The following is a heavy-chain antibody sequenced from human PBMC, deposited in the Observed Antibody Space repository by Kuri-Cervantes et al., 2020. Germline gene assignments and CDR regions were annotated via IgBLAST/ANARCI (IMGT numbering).Heavy chain of an antibody. Sequence: GSLRPSFDVPGDSIISGNWLIWVRQSPGKGLECIGEIHHSGSYNYNPSLKSRVTISVATSKIQFPLKRSSGTAADTAVYYCARGSGYDPGDNWFDPWGKGTLVTVSS. CDR3: ARGSGYDPGDNWFDP. D-gene: IGHD5-12*01. CDR1: GDSIISGNW. CDR2: IHHSGSY. J-gene: IGHJ5*01. V-gene: IGHV4-55*08.